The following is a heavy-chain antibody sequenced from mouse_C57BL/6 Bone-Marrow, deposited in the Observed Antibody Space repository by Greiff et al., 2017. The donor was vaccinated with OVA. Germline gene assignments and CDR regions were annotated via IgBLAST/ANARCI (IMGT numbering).Heavy chain of an antibody. J-gene: IGHJ2*01. V-gene: IGHV1-15*01. CDR3: TRSSGPDY. Sequence: VKLVESGAELVRPGASVTLSCKASGYTFTDYEMHWVKQTPVHGLEWIGAIDPETGGTAYNQKFKGKAILTSDQSSSPAYMELRILTSEDSAVYYCTRSSGPDYWGQGTTLPVSS. CDR2: IDPETGGT. CDR1: GYTFTDYE.